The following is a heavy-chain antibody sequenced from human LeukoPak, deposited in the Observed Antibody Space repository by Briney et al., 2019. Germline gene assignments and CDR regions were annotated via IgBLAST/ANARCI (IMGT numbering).Heavy chain of an antibody. CDR1: GYTFTNYY. CDR3: ARDSGENWFDP. V-gene: IGHV1-46*01. Sequence: GASVKVSCKASGYTFTNYYMHWVRQAPGQGLEWMGIINPSGGSTSYAQKFQGRVTMTRDMSTSTVYMELSSLRSEDTAVYYCARDSGENWFDPWGQGTLVTVSS. CDR2: INPSGGST. J-gene: IGHJ5*02. D-gene: IGHD3-10*01.